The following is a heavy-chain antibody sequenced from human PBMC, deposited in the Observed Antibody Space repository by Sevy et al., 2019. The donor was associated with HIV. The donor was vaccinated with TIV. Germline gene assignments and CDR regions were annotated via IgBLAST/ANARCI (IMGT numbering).Heavy chain of an antibody. Sequence: GGSLRLSCAASGFTFSSYAMSWVRQAPGKGLEWVSAIGGSGGSTYYADSVKGRFTISRDNSKNTLYLQMNSLRAEDTAVYYCAKDREGEWKLDYFDYWGQGTLVTVSS. CDR3: AKDREGEWKLDYFDY. J-gene: IGHJ4*02. CDR1: GFTFSSYA. V-gene: IGHV3-23*01. CDR2: IGGSGGST. D-gene: IGHD2-15*01.